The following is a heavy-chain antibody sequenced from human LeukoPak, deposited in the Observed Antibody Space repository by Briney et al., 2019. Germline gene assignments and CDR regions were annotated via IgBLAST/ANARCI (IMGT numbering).Heavy chain of an antibody. V-gene: IGHV4-34*01. CDR1: GGSFRGYY. Sequence: SETLSLTCAVYGGSFRGYYWSWIRQPPGKGLEWIGEINHSGSTNYNPSLKSRVTISVDTSKNQFSLKLSSVTAADTAVYYCARGRRQGVLMVYVTGNWFDPWGQGTLVTVSS. D-gene: IGHD2-8*01. CDR3: ARGRRQGVLMVYVTGNWFDP. CDR2: INHSGST. J-gene: IGHJ5*02.